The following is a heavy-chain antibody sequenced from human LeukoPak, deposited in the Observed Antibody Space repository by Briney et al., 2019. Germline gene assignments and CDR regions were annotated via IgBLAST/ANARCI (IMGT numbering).Heavy chain of an antibody. V-gene: IGHV4-59*01. D-gene: IGHD3-22*01. J-gene: IGHJ5*02. CDR2: INYSGST. Sequence: SETLSLTCTVSGGSISSYYWSWIRQPPGKGLEWIGYINYSGSTNYNPSLKSRVTISVDTSKNQFSLKVSSVTAADTAVYYCARGESSASNWFDPWGQGTLVTVSS. CDR3: ARGESSASNWFDP. CDR1: GGSISSYY.